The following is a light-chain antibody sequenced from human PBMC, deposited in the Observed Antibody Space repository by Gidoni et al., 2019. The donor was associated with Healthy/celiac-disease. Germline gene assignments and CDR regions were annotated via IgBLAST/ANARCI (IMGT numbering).Light chain of an antibody. V-gene: IGKV1-5*01. CDR2: DAS. J-gene: IGKJ1*01. Sequence: EMQMAQSPSNLSASVGDRVTITCRASQSISSWLAWYQQKPGKAPKLLIYDASSLESGVPSRFSGSGSGTEFTLTISSLQPDDFAIYYCQQYNSYPWTFGQGTKVEIK. CDR3: QQYNSYPWT. CDR1: QSISSW.